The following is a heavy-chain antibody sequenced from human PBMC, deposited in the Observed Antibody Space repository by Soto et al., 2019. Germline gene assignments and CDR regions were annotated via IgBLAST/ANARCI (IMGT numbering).Heavy chain of an antibody. CDR2: ISGSGDNT. CDR1: GFSFDDYA. Sequence: HPGWSLRLSCAASGFSFDDYAMTWVRQATGKGLEWVSAISGSGDNTYYADSVKGRFTISRDNPRNTLYLQLNTLRAEDTALYSCAKGYYSGYVLPYFDYWGQEPLVPVSS. J-gene: IGHJ4*02. CDR3: AKGYYSGYVLPYFDY. V-gene: IGHV3-23*01. D-gene: IGHD5-12*01.